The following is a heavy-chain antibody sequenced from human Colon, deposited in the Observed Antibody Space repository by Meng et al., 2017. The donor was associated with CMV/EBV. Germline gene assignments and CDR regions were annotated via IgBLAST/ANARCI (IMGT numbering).Heavy chain of an antibody. D-gene: IGHD6-13*01. V-gene: IGHV3-23*01. J-gene: IGHJ4*02. CDR2: ISGGGTST. CDR3: ATIRELYSTPLNYFDY. Sequence: GESLKISCAASGFTFSVFAMHWVRQAPGKGLEWVSAISGGGTSTYYADSVKGRFTISRDNSNNTLFLQLSSLRADDTALYYCATIRELYSTPLNYFDYWGQGTLVTVSS. CDR1: GFTFSVFA.